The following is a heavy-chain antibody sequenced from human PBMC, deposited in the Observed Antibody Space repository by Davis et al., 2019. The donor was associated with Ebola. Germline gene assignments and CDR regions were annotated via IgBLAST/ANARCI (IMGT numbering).Heavy chain of an antibody. CDR1: GGSVSSGSYY. CDR2: IYYSGST. D-gene: IGHD4-17*01. V-gene: IGHV4-39*01. Sequence: GSLRLSCTVSGGSVSSGSYYWSWIRQPPGKGLEWIGYIYYSGSTYYNPSLKSRVTISVDTSKNQFSLKLSSVTAADTAVYYCARYGDYTSVDYWGQGTLVTVSS. J-gene: IGHJ4*02. CDR3: ARYGDYTSVDY.